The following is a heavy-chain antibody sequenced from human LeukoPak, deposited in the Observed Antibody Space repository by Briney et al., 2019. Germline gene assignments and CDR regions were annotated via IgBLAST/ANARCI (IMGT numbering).Heavy chain of an antibody. CDR3: ARRFRGVPDY. V-gene: IGHV4-30-4*07. J-gene: IGHJ4*02. Sequence: SETLSLTCAVSGGSISSGGYSWSWIRQPPGKAMEFIAYIYYTGNTYFNPSLKSRVTISVDTSKNQFSLKLSSVTAADTAVYYCARRFRGVPDYWGQGTLVTVSS. CDR2: IYYTGNT. CDR1: GGSISSGGYS. D-gene: IGHD3-10*01.